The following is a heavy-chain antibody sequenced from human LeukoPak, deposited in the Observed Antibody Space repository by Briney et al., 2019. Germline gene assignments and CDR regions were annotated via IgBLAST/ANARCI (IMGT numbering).Heavy chain of an antibody. CDR1: GYTFTSYD. CDR2: MNPNSGNT. CDR3: ARCYSSYYYYNYMDV. Sequence: ASVKVSCKASGYTFTSYDINWVRQATGQGLEWMGWMNPNSGNTGYAQKFQGRVTITRNTSISTAYMELSSLRSEDTAVYYCARCYSSYYYYNYMDVWGKGTTVTVSS. V-gene: IGHV1-8*03. D-gene: IGHD6-13*01. J-gene: IGHJ6*03.